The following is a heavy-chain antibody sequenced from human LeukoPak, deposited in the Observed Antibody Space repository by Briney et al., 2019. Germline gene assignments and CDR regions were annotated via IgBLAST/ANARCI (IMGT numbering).Heavy chain of an antibody. Sequence: GGSLRLSCAASGFTFSYYTMNWVRQAPGKGLEWVSSISSSSSYIYYADSVKGRFTISRDNAKNSLYLQMNSLRAEDTAVYYCATGDHSARRGSFDYWGQGTLVTVSS. V-gene: IGHV3-21*01. CDR3: ATGDHSARRGSFDY. D-gene: IGHD4/OR15-4a*01. CDR2: ISSSSSYI. CDR1: GFTFSYYT. J-gene: IGHJ4*02.